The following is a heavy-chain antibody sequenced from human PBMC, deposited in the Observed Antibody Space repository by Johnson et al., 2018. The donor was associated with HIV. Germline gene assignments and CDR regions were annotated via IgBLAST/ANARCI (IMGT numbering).Heavy chain of an antibody. J-gene: IGHJ3*02. Sequence: QVQLVESGGGVVQPGGSLRLSCAASGFTFSSYGVHWVRQAPGKGLEWVAFMRYDGSNKYFADSVKGRFTISRDNSKNTLYLQMNSLRAEDTAVYYCAKDLVVVTARGAFDIWGQGTMVTVSS. D-gene: IGHD2-21*02. CDR2: MRYDGSNK. CDR3: AKDLVVVTARGAFDI. CDR1: GFTFSSYG. V-gene: IGHV3-30*02.